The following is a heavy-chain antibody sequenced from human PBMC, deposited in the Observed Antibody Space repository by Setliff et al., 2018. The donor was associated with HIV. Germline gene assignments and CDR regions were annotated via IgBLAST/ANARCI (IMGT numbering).Heavy chain of an antibody. CDR2: IRNDASNT. CDR1: GFTFSDYG. J-gene: IGHJ4*02. CDR3: ARARPGAYYFDY. Sequence: GGSLRLSCEASGFTFSDYGMHWVRQAPGKGLEWVTFIRNDASNTYYADSVKGRFTISRDSSKNTLYLQMDSLRAEDTAVYYCARARPGAYYFDYWGQGTLVTVSS. D-gene: IGHD3-10*01. V-gene: IGHV3-30*02.